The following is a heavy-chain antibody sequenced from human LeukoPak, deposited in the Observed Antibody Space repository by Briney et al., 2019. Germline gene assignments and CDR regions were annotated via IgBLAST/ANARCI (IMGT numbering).Heavy chain of an antibody. Sequence: SQTLSLTCTVSGGSISSGGYYWSWIRQHPGKGLEWIGYIYYSGSTYYNPSLKSRVTVSVDTSKNQFSLKLSSVTAADTAVYYCARDRSGGYFDYWGQGTLVTVSS. CDR1: GGSISSGGYY. V-gene: IGHV4-31*03. J-gene: IGHJ4*02. CDR3: ARDRSGGYFDY. D-gene: IGHD3-16*01. CDR2: IYYSGST.